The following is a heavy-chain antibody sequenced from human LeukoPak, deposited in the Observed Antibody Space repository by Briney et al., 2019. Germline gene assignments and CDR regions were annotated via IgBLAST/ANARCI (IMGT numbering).Heavy chain of an antibody. CDR3: ARDRDRMVQGVTALFDY. Sequence: GASVKVYCKTSGYTFTTYGISWVRQAPGQGLEWMGWISGSNGNTKYAQKVQGRVTMTTDTSTTTAYMEVRSLRSDDTAVYYCARDRDRMVQGVTALFDYWGQGTLVTVSS. D-gene: IGHD3-10*01. J-gene: IGHJ4*02. CDR1: GYTFTTYG. CDR2: ISGSNGNT. V-gene: IGHV1-18*04.